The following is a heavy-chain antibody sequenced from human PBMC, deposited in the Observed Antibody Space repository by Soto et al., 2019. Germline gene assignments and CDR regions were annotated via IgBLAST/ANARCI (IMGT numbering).Heavy chain of an antibody. J-gene: IGHJ6*02. D-gene: IGHD2-21*02. CDR1: GYTFTNYY. V-gene: IGHV1-46*01. Sequence: QVQLVQSGAEVKKPGASVKVSCKASGYTFTNYYIHWVRQAPGQGLEWVGLINPKTGTTNDAPKFQGRVTMTSDTSTSTAYMELSSLRSEDTAVYYCARDDATYCGGDCYRYFFYGLDVWGQGTTVTVSS. CDR3: ARDDATYCGGDCYRYFFYGLDV. CDR2: INPKTGTT.